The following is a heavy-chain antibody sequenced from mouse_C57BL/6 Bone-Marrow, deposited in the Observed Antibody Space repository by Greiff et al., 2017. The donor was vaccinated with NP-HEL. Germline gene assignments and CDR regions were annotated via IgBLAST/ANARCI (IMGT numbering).Heavy chain of an antibody. Sequence: EVKLEESGGGLVQPGGSLKLSCAASGFTFSDYGMAWVRQAPRKGPEWVAFISNLAYSIYYADTVTGRFTISRENAKNTLYLEMSSLRSEDTAMYYCARQELYYYGSFDVWGTGTTVTVSS. D-gene: IGHD1-1*01. J-gene: IGHJ1*03. CDR3: ARQELYYYGSFDV. CDR1: GFTFSDYG. V-gene: IGHV5-15*04. CDR2: ISNLAYSI.